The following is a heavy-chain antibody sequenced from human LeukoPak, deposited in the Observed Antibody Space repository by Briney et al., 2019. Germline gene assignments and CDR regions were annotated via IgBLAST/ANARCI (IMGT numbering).Heavy chain of an antibody. Sequence: QPGGSLRLSCAASGFTFSSYWMHWVRHAPGKGLVWVSRVNTDGSSTNYADSVKGRFTISRDNAKNTLYLQMNSLRAEDTAVYFCARDRVGYTYDAFDIWGQGTMVTVSS. CDR3: ARDRVGYTYDAFDI. V-gene: IGHV3-74*01. D-gene: IGHD5-12*01. J-gene: IGHJ3*02. CDR2: VNTDGSST. CDR1: GFTFSSYW.